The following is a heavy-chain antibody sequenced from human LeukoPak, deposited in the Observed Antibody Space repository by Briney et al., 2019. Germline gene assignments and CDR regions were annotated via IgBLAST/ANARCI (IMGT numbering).Heavy chain of an antibody. D-gene: IGHD2-8*01. CDR1: GFTFSSYA. V-gene: IGHV3-64*01. CDR2: ISGNGDST. Sequence: GGSLRLSCAASGFTFSSYAMHWVRQAPGKGLEYVAAISGNGDSTYYANSVKGRFTISRDDSKNTLYLQMGSLRPEDMAVYYCAREVYAGNWFDPWGQGTLVTVSS. J-gene: IGHJ5*02. CDR3: AREVYAGNWFDP.